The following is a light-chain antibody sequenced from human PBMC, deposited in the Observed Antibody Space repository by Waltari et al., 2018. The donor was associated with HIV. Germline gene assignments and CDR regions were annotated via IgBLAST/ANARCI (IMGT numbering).Light chain of an antibody. CDR1: QSVSSN. J-gene: IGKJ5*01. V-gene: IGKV3-15*01. CDR3: QQYNDWTPVT. CDR2: GAS. Sequence: EIVMTQSPATLSVSPGERATLSCRVSQSVSSNLAWYQQKPGQAPRLLIYGASTRATGIPARFSGSGSGTEFTLTISSLQSEDSAVYYCQQYNDWTPVTFGQGTRLEIK.